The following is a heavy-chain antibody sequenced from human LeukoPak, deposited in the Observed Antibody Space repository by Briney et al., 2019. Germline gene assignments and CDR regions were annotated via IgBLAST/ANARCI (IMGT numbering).Heavy chain of an antibody. Sequence: GGSLRLSCAASGFTFSSYWMHWVHQAPGKGLVWVSRINSDGSSTSYADSVKGRFTISRDNAKNTLYLQMNSLRAEDTAVYYCAREIRFLEWLSYWGQGTLVTVSS. CDR3: AREIRFLEWLSY. V-gene: IGHV3-74*01. D-gene: IGHD3-3*01. CDR1: GFTFSSYW. CDR2: INSDGSST. J-gene: IGHJ4*02.